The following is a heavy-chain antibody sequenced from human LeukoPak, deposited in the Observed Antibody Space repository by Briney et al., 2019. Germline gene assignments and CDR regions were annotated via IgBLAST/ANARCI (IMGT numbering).Heavy chain of an antibody. CDR2: IYSNGNT. CDR3: ARGSYYYMDL. CDR1: GGSISGSSYY. J-gene: IGHJ6*03. V-gene: IGHV4-39*07. Sequence: SETLSLPCTVSGGSISGSSYYWGWLRQPPGKGLEWIGSIYSNGNTHKNPSLKSRVSISVDTSKDQFSLRLSSVTAADTAVYYCARGSYYYMDLWGEGTTVTVSS.